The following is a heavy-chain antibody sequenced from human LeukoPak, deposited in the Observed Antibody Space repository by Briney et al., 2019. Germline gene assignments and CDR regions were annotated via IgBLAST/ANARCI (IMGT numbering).Heavy chain of an antibody. CDR3: ARSDPPPSPANYYGPGMDV. CDR2: IYYSGST. J-gene: IGHJ6*02. Sequence: KTSETLSLTCTVSGGSISSSSYYWGWIRQPPGKGLEWIGSIYYSGSTYYNPSLKSRVTISVDTSKNQFSLKLSSVTAADTAVCYCARSDPPPSPANYYGPGMDVWGQGTTVTVSS. V-gene: IGHV4-39*01. D-gene: IGHD3-10*01. CDR1: GGSISSSSYY.